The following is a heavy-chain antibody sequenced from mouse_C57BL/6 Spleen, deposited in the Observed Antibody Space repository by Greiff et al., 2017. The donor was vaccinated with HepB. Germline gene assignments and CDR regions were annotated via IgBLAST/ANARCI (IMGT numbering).Heavy chain of an antibody. CDR3: TESGEGYGNYGYDDV. CDR2: IDPETGGT. Sequence: VQLQQSGAELVRPGASVTLSCKASGYTFTDYDMHWVKQTPVHGLEWIGAIDPETGGTAYNQKFKGKAILTADKSSSPAYMELRSLTSEDSAVYYCTESGEGYGNYGYDDVWGTGTTVTVSS. J-gene: IGHJ1*03. CDR1: GYTFTDYD. D-gene: IGHD2-1*01. V-gene: IGHV1-15*01.